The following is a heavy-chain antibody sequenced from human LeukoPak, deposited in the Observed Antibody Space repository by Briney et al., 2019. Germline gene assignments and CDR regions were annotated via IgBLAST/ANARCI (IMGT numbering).Heavy chain of an antibody. V-gene: IGHV1-46*01. CDR2: INPSGGST. J-gene: IGHJ5*02. CDR3: ARDAAATKVSDGWFDP. Sequence: GASVKVSCKASGYTFTSYYMHWVRQAPGQGLEWMGIINPSGGSTSYAQKFQGRVTMTRDTSTSTVYMELSSLRSEDTAVYYCARDAAATKVSDGWFDPWGQGTLVTVSS. CDR1: GYTFTSYY. D-gene: IGHD2-15*01.